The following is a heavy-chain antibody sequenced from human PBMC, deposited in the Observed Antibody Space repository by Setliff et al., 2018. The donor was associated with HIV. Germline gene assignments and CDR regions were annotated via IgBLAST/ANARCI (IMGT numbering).Heavy chain of an antibody. J-gene: IGHJ1*01. V-gene: IGHV4-39*01. CDR1: GGSISTTYYY. CDR2: IYYSGST. Sequence: SETLSLTCTVSGGSISTTYYYWGWIRQPPGKGLEWIGRIYYSGSTYYNPSLKSRVTISVDTSRNQFSLKLRSVTAADTAVYYCARQWRDQYNSGVSTEYFQHWGLGTLVTVSS. CDR3: ARQWRDQYNSGVSTEYFQH. D-gene: IGHD3-22*01.